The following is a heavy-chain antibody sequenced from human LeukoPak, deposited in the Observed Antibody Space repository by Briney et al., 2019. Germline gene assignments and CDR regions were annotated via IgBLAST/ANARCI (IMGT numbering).Heavy chain of an antibody. CDR1: GLTFSNYA. J-gene: IGHJ4*02. D-gene: IGHD5-24*01. CDR2: IWYDGSNK. Sequence: GGSLRLSCAASGLTFSNYAMHWVRQAPGKGLEWVAVIWYDGSNKYYADSVKGRFTISRDNSKNTLYLQMNSLRAEDTAVYYCAREMATIVLDYWGRGTLVTVSS. V-gene: IGHV3-33*01. CDR3: AREMATIVLDY.